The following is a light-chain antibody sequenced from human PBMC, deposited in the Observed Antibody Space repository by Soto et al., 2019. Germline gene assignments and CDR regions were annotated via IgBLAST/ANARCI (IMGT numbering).Light chain of an antibody. CDR2: GAS. CDR1: QSVSSS. J-gene: IGKJ1*01. CDR3: QQYVSSPWT. Sequence: EIVLTQSPATLSLSPGERATLSCRASQSVSSSLAWYQQKPGQAPRLLIYGASNGAAGIPARFSGTGSGTDFTLTISSLEPDDFAVYYCQQYVSSPWTFGHGTKVDIK. V-gene: IGKV3-11*01.